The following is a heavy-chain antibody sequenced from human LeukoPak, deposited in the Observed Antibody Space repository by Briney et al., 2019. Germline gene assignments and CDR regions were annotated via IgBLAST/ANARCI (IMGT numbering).Heavy chain of an antibody. Sequence: GGSLRLSCAASGFTFSSYAMSWVRQAPGKGLEWVSAIRGSGGSTYYADSVKGRFTISRDNSKNTLYLQMNSLRAEDTAVYYCAKDSRRIGYCSSTSCQFSDYWGQGTLVTVSS. V-gene: IGHV3-23*01. CDR1: GFTFSSYA. CDR2: IRGSGGST. CDR3: AKDSRRIGYCSSTSCQFSDY. J-gene: IGHJ4*02. D-gene: IGHD2-2*01.